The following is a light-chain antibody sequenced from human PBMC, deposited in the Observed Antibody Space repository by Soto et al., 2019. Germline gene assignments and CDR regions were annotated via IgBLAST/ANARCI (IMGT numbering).Light chain of an antibody. CDR2: AAS. CDR1: QSIGTY. CDR3: PQYYIYPPT. Sequence: AIRMTQSPSSFSASTGDRVTITCRASQSIGTYLAWYQQIPGRAPKLLIFAASTLQRGVPSRFSGSGSGADFTLTISCLQSEDFATYYCPQYYIYPPTFGGGTKVDIK. J-gene: IGKJ4*01. V-gene: IGKV1-8*01.